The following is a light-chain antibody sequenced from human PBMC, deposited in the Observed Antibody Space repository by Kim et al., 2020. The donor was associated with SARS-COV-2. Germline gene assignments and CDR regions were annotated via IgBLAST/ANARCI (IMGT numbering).Light chain of an antibody. CDR2: DVT. J-gene: IGLJ1*01. V-gene: IGLV2-8*01. CDR3: SSCGSTNNPDV. CDR1: SSAVCGNNY. Sequence: TSCTAASSAVCGNNYGSWYQHHPGKAPKLIIYDVTKRPSGVPDRFSGSKSGKSASLAVSGLQAGDEADYYCSSCGSTNNPDVFGGGTKVTVL.